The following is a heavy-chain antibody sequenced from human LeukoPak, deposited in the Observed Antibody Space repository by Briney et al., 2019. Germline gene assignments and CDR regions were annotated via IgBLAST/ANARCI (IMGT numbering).Heavy chain of an antibody. CDR3: AKDMIVVVNTNL. CDR1: GFTFSSHA. CDR2: ISGSGGST. Sequence: QPGGSLRLSCAASGFTFSSHAMSWVRQAPGKGLEWVSAISGSGGSTYYADSVKGRFTISRDNSKNTLYLQMNSLRAEDTAVYYCAKDMIVVVNTNLWGQGTLVTVSS. V-gene: IGHV3-23*01. D-gene: IGHD3-22*01. J-gene: IGHJ5*02.